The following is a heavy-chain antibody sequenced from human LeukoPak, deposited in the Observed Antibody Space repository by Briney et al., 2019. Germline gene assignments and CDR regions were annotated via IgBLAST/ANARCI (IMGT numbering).Heavy chain of an antibody. J-gene: IGHJ4*02. CDR1: GGSISSSSYY. Sequence: SETLSLTCTVSGGSISSSSYYWGWIRQPPGKGLEWIGSIYYSVSTYYNPSLKSRVTISVDTSKNQFSLKLSSVTAADTAVYYCARSNISSWYYAGHFDYWGQGTLVTVSS. D-gene: IGHD6-13*01. CDR2: IYYSVST. CDR3: ARSNISSWYYAGHFDY. V-gene: IGHV4-39*01.